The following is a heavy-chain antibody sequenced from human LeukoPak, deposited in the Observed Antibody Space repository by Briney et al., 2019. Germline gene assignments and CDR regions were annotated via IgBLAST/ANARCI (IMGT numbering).Heavy chain of an antibody. CDR3: ARYDLVVPAAIDY. D-gene: IGHD2-2*01. CDR2: INPNSGGT. CDR1: GYTFTGYY. V-gene: IGHV1-2*02. Sequence: GASVKVSCKASGYTFTGYYMHWVRQALGQGLEWMGWINPNSGGTNYAQKFQGRVTMTRDTSISTAYMELSRLRSDDTAVYYCARYDLVVPAAIDYWGQGTLVTVSS. J-gene: IGHJ4*02.